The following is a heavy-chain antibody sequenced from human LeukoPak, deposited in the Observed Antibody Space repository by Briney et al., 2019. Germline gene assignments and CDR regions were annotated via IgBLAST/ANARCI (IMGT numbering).Heavy chain of an antibody. CDR2: INPNSGGT. V-gene: IGHV1-2*02. CDR1: GYTFTGYY. J-gene: IGHJ4*02. Sequence: GASVKVSCKASGYTFTGYYMHWVRQAPGQGLEWMGWINPNSGGTNYAQKFQGRVTMTRDTSISTAYMELSSLRSEDTAVYYCARVSSSSSLDYWGQGTLVTVSS. CDR3: ARVSSSSSLDY. D-gene: IGHD6-6*01.